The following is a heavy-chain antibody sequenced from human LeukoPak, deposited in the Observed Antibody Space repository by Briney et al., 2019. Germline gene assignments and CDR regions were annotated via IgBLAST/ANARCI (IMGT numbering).Heavy chain of an antibody. V-gene: IGHV4-30-2*01. Sequence: SETLSLTCAVSGGSISSGGYSWSWIRQPPGKGLEWIGYIYHSGSTYYNPSLKSRVTISVDRSKNQFSLKLSSVTAADTVVYYCARVAGYTTYFDYWGQGTLVTVSS. CDR3: ARVAGYTTYFDY. CDR1: GGSISSGGYS. D-gene: IGHD5-12*01. J-gene: IGHJ4*02. CDR2: IYHSGST.